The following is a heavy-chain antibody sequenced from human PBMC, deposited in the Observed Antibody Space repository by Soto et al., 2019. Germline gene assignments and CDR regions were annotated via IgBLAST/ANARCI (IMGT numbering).Heavy chain of an antibody. CDR1: GGSISSGGYY. V-gene: IGHV4-31*03. J-gene: IGHJ5*02. Sequence: SETLSLTCTVSGGSISSGGYYWSWIRQHPGKGLEWIGYIYNSGSTYYNPSLKSRVTISVDTSKNQFSLKLSSVTAADTAVYYCARHGRDEAQSPNSWFDPWGQGALVT. D-gene: IGHD2-8*01. CDR2: IYNSGST. CDR3: ARHGRDEAQSPNSWFDP.